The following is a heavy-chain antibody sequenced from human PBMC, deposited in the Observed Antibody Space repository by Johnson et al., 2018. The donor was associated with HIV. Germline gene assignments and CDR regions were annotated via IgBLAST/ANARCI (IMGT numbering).Heavy chain of an antibody. CDR1: GFTVSSNH. CDR3: AREGGRGYSGYDAFDI. CDR2: IYRGGSTI. V-gene: IGHV3-11*04. J-gene: IGHJ3*02. Sequence: QVQLVESGGGLVKPGGSLRLSCEVSGFTVSSNHMSWVRQAPGKGLEWVSVIYRGGSTIYYADSVKGRFTISRDNATNSLYLQMNSLRAEDTAVYYCAREGGRGYSGYDAFDIWGQGTMVTVSS. D-gene: IGHD5-12*01.